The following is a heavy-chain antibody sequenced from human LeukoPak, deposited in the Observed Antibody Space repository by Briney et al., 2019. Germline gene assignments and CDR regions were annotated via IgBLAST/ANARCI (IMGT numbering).Heavy chain of an antibody. CDR1: GGSISSYY. CDR2: IYYSGST. J-gene: IGHJ4*02. Sequence: PSETLSLTCTVSGGSISSYYWSWIRQPPVKGLEWIGYIYYSGSTNYNPSLKSRVTISVDTPKNQFSLKLSSVTAADTAVYYCARVRYGAKIFDYWGQGTLVTVSS. D-gene: IGHD4-17*01. V-gene: IGHV4-59*01. CDR3: ARVRYGAKIFDY.